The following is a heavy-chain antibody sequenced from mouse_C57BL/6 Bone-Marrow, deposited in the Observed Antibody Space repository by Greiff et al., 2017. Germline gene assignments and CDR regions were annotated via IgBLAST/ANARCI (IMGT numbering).Heavy chain of an antibody. CDR3: ARREELRGAMDY. J-gene: IGHJ4*01. CDR2: IHPNSGST. Sequence: VQLQQPGAELVKPGASVKLSCKASGYTFTSYWMHWVKQRPGQGLEWIGMIHPNSGSTNYNEKFKSKATLTVDKSSSTAYMQLSSLTSEDSAVYYCARREELRGAMDYWGQGTSVTVSS. CDR1: GYTFTSYW. V-gene: IGHV1-64*01. D-gene: IGHD1-3*01.